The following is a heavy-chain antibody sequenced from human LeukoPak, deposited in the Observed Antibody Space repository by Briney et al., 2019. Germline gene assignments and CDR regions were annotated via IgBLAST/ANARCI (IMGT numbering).Heavy chain of an antibody. D-gene: IGHD6-13*01. Sequence: SETLSLTCTVSGGSISSSSYYWGWIRQPPGKGLEWIGSIYYSGSTYYNPSLKSRVTISVDTSKNQFSLKLSSVTAADTAVYYCARKYSSSWSRIDPWGQGTLVTVSS. CDR2: IYYSGST. CDR1: GGSISSSSYY. V-gene: IGHV4-39*07. J-gene: IGHJ5*02. CDR3: ARKYSSSWSRIDP.